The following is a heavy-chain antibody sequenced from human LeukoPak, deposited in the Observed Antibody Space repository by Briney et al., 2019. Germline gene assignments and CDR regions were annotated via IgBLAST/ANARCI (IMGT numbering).Heavy chain of an antibody. CDR3: AKVLSWPSYFDY. J-gene: IGHJ4*02. CDR2: ISGSGGST. CDR1: GFTFSSYA. Sequence: GGSLRLSCAASGFTFSSYAMSWVRQAPGKGLEWVSAISGSGGSTYYADSVKGRFTTSRDNSKNTLYLQMNSLRADDTAVYYCAKVLSWPSYFDYWGQGTLVTVSS. D-gene: IGHD6-13*01. V-gene: IGHV3-23*01.